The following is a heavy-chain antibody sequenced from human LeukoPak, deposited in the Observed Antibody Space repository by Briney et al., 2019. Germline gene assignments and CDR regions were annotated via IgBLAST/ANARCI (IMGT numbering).Heavy chain of an antibody. CDR3: ARVSQNYYYLDV. V-gene: IGHV4-59*11. J-gene: IGHJ6*03. CDR1: GGSISRHY. CDR2: IYDSEST. Sequence: SETLSLTCTVSGGSISRHYWSWVRQPPGKGLEWIGNIYDSESTHYKSSLKSRVTISVDTSKNQFSLRLSSVTAADTAVYYCARVSQNYYYLDVWGKGTTVTVSS.